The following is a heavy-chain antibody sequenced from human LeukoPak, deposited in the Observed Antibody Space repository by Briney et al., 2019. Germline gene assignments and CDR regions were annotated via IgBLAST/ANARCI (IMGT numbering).Heavy chain of an antibody. V-gene: IGHV3-30*18. D-gene: IGHD2-15*01. CDR1: GFTFSSYG. Sequence: PGGSLRLSCAASGFTFSSYGMHWVRQAPGKGLEWVAVIPYDGSNKYYADSVKGRFTISRDNSKNTLYLQMNSLRAEDTAVYYCAKDHIVVVVAATPMIDYWGQGTLVTVSS. J-gene: IGHJ4*02. CDR2: IPYDGSNK. CDR3: AKDHIVVVVAATPMIDY.